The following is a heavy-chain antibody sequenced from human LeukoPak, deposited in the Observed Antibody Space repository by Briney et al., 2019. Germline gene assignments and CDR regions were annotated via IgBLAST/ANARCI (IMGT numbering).Heavy chain of an antibody. CDR2: INPNSGGT. Sequence: ASVKVSCKASGYTFTGYYMHWVRQAPGQGLEWMGWINPNSGGTNYAQKFQGRVTMTRDTSISTAYMEPSRLRSDDTAVYYCARDRGYYDILTGYYGHYYYMDVWGKGTTVTISS. J-gene: IGHJ6*03. CDR1: GYTFTGYY. V-gene: IGHV1-2*02. CDR3: ARDRGYYDILTGYYGHYYYMDV. D-gene: IGHD3-9*01.